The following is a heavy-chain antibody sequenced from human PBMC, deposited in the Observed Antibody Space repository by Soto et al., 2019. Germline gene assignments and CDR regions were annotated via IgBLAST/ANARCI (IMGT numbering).Heavy chain of an antibody. CDR1: GFTFSSYA. Sequence: EVQLLESGGGLVQPGGSLRLSCAASGFTFSSYAMSWVRQAPGKGLDWVSAISVSVGSTYYADSVKGRFTISRDNSKHTLYLQMNSLSAEDTAVYYCAKVERAVAGIIDWGQGTLVAVSS. D-gene: IGHD6-19*01. CDR3: AKVERAVAGIID. V-gene: IGHV3-23*01. CDR2: ISVSVGST. J-gene: IGHJ4*02.